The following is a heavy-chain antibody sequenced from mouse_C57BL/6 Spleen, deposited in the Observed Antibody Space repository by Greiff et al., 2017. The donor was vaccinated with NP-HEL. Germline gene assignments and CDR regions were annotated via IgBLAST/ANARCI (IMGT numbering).Heavy chain of an antibody. CDR3: ARDLDGSDY. CDR1: GYTFTSYW. J-gene: IGHJ2*01. D-gene: IGHD2-3*01. CDR2: IDPSDSYT. V-gene: IGHV1-69*01. Sequence: VQLQQSGAELVMPGASVKLSCKASGYTFTSYWMHWVKQRPGQGLEWIGEIDPSDSYTNYNQKFKGKSTLTVDKSSSTAYMQLSSLTSEDSAVYYCARDLDGSDYWGQGTTLTVSS.